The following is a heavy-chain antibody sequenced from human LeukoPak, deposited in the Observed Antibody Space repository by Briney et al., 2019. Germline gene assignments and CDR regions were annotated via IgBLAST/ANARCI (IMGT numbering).Heavy chain of an antibody. CDR1: GGTFSSYA. CDR2: IIPIFGTA. CDR3: ARGDILTGYYYYYYYMDV. V-gene: IGHV1-69*13. J-gene: IGHJ6*03. D-gene: IGHD3-9*01. Sequence: SVKVSCKASGGTFSSYAISWVRQAPGQGLEWMGGIIPIFGTANYAQKFQGRVTITADESTSTAYMELSSLRSEDTAVYYCARGDILTGYYYYYYYMDVWGKGTTVTVSS.